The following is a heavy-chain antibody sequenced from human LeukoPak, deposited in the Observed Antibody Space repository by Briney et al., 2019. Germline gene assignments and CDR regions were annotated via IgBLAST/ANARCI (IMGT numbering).Heavy chain of an antibody. D-gene: IGHD2-15*01. J-gene: IGHJ4*02. CDR2: IRSKAYGGTT. Sequence: PGGSLRLSCTASGFTFGDYAMSWFRQAPGKGLEWVGFIRSKAYGGTTEYAASVKGRFTISRDESKSIAYLQMNSLKTEDTAVYYCTRDMKWSGGSCPSDYWGQGTLATVSS. V-gene: IGHV3-49*03. CDR1: GFTFGDYA. CDR3: TRDMKWSGGSCPSDY.